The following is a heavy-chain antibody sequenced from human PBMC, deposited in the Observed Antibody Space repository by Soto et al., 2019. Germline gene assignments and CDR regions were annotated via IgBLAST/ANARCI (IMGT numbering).Heavy chain of an antibody. J-gene: IGHJ4*02. V-gene: IGHV3-23*01. D-gene: IGHD3-22*01. CDR1: GFTFSSYA. CDR2: ISGSGGST. CDR3: AKEGYSSYLMATDPFDY. Sequence: EVQLLESGGGLVQPGGSLRLSCAASGFTFSSYAMSWVRQAPGKGLEWVSTISGSGGSTYYADSVKGRFTISRDNSKNTLYLQMNSLRAEDTAVYYCAKEGYSSYLMATDPFDYWGQGTLVTVSS.